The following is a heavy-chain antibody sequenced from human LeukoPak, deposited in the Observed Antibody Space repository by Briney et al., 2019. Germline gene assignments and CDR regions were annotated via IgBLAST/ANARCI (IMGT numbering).Heavy chain of an antibody. D-gene: IGHD6-19*01. V-gene: IGHV3-33*01. CDR3: ARGYSSGWYGAFDI. CDR1: GFTFSSYG. J-gene: IGHJ3*02. Sequence: GGSLRLSCAASGFTFSSYGMHWVRQAPGKGLEWVAVIWYDGSNKYYADSVKGRFTISRDNSKNTLYPQMNSLRAEDTAVYYCARGYSSGWYGAFDIWGQGTMVTVSS. CDR2: IWYDGSNK.